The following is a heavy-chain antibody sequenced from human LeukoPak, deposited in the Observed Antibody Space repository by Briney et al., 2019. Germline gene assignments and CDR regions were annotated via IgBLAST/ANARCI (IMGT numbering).Heavy chain of an antibody. CDR2: VYYNAIT. CDR1: GVSINTYF. CDR3: ASERHVSGSGAFDI. Sequence: PSETLSLTCTVSGVSINTYFWSWIRQPPGKGLEWIGYVYYNAITNYNPSLKSRVSISLDTSKNQFSLRLNSVTAAETAVYFCASERHVSGSGAFDIWGQGTMVTVST. D-gene: IGHD3-10*01. V-gene: IGHV4-59*01. J-gene: IGHJ3*02.